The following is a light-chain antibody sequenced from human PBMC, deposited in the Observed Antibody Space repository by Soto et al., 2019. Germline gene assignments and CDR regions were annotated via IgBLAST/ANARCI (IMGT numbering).Light chain of an antibody. CDR3: QQRSKWPLT. V-gene: IGKV3-11*01. CDR1: QSVTSN. Sequence: EIVLTQSSATLSLSPGERATLSCRASQSVTSNALAWCQQKPGQAPRLLIYGVSSRATGIPDRFSGSGSGTDFTRTISSLEPEDFAVYYCQQRSKWPLTFGGGTKVEIK. CDR2: GVS. J-gene: IGKJ4*01.